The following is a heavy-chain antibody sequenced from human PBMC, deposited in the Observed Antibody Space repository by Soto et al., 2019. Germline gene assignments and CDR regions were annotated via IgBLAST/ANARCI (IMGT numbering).Heavy chain of an antibody. J-gene: IGHJ4*02. V-gene: IGHV3-30-3*01. D-gene: IGHD2-15*01. Sequence: VGSLRLSCAASGFTFSSYAMHWVRQAPGKGLEWVAVISYDGSNKYYADSVKGRFTISRDNSKNTLYLQMNSLRAEDTAVYYCARDTLIPHIVVVVAAPDYWGQGTLVTVSS. CDR1: GFTFSSYA. CDR3: ARDTLIPHIVVVVAAPDY. CDR2: ISYDGSNK.